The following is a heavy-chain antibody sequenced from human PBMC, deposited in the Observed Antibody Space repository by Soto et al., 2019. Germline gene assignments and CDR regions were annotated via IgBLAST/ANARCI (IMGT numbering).Heavy chain of an antibody. CDR1: GGSFSDFY. D-gene: IGHD4-4*01. Sequence: SETRSLTCAVYGGSFSDFYWNWIRQSTGKGLEWIGEINHSGDTNYNPSLKSRVTISVDTSKNQFSLQLNSVTTTDTAVYYCAQRTLTNWFDPWGQGTPVTVS. V-gene: IGHV4-34*01. CDR2: INHSGDT. J-gene: IGHJ5*02. CDR3: AQRTLTNWFDP.